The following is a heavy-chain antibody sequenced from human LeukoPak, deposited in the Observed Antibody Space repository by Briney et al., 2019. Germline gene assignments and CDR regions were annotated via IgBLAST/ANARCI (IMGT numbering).Heavy chain of an antibody. CDR2: IDPNSGGT. V-gene: IGHV1-2*02. Sequence: ASVKVSCKTSGYTFTGYYMHWVRQAPGQGLEWMGWIDPNSGGTNYAQKFQGRVTMTRDTSISTTHMELSRLTSDDTAVYYCARDGVVRGVIIYWGQGTLVTVSS. CDR1: GYTFTGYY. D-gene: IGHD3-10*01. CDR3: ARDGVVRGVIIY. J-gene: IGHJ4*02.